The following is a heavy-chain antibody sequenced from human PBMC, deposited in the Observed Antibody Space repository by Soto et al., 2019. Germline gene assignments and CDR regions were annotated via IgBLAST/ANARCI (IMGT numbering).Heavy chain of an antibody. CDR1: GFTFSSYW. CDR3: ASSSIASRCFEH. V-gene: IGHV3-7*01. D-gene: IGHD6-6*01. Sequence: GGSLRLSCAASGFTFSSYWMSWVRQAPGKGLEWVANIKQDGSEKYYVDSVKGRFTISRDNAKNSLYLQMNSLRAEDTTVYYCASSSIASRCFEHWGQGTLVTVSS. CDR2: IKQDGSEK. J-gene: IGHJ1*01.